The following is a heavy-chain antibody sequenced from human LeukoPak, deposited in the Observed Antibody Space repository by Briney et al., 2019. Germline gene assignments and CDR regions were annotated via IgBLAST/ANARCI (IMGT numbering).Heavy chain of an antibody. V-gene: IGHV3-30*18. Sequence: PGGSLRLSCAASGFTFSSYAMNWVRQAPGKGLEWVAVISYDGSNKYYADSVKGRFTISRDNSKNTLYLQMNSLRTEDSALYYCAKDWGAYVFDSSGQGTLVTVSS. CDR3: AKDWGAYVFDS. D-gene: IGHD5-12*01. CDR2: ISYDGSNK. CDR1: GFTFSSYA. J-gene: IGHJ4*02.